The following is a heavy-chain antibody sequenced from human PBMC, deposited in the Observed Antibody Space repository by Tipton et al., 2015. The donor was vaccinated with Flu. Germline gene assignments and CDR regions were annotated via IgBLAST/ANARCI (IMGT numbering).Heavy chain of an antibody. V-gene: IGHV4-38-2*02. Sequence: TLSLTCSISGDSIRSAYYWGWVRRPPGKGLEWIGTIFHSGTTYYNPSLKTRLTISVDTSKNQFSLRLSSVTAADTAVYYCARHTGDSVRGLIDYWGQGTLVTVSS. CDR3: ARHTGDSVRGLIDY. D-gene: IGHD3-10*02. CDR2: IFHSGTT. J-gene: IGHJ4*02. CDR1: GDSIRSAYY.